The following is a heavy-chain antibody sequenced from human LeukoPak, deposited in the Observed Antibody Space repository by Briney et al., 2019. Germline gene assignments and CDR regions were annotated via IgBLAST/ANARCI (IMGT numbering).Heavy chain of an antibody. CDR2: IYSGGST. D-gene: IGHD4-11*01. Sequence: GGSLRLSRAASGFTVSSNYMSWVRQAPGKGLEWVSVIYSGGSTYYADSVKGRFTISRDNSKNTLYLQMNSLRAEDTAVYYCARDHHSNYEYGGWFDPWGQGTLVTVSS. J-gene: IGHJ5*02. V-gene: IGHV3-53*01. CDR1: GFTVSSNY. CDR3: ARDHHSNYEYGGWFDP.